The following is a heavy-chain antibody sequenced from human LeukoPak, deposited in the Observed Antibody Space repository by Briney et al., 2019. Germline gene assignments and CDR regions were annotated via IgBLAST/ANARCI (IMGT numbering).Heavy chain of an antibody. CDR2: INHSRST. D-gene: IGHD3-10*01. CDR3: ARGGNYYGSGSYNDY. J-gene: IGHJ4*02. Sequence: SETLSLTCAVYGGSFSGYYWSWIRQPPGKGLEWIGEINHSRSTNYNPSLKSRVTISVDTSKNQFSLKLSSVTAADTAVYYCARGGNYYGSGSYNDYWGQGTLVTVSS. V-gene: IGHV4-34*01. CDR1: GGSFSGYY.